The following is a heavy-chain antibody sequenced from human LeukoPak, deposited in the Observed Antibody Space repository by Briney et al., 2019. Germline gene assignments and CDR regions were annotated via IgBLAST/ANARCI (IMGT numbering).Heavy chain of an antibody. CDR3: ANPLSKPAFDI. D-gene: IGHD2/OR15-2a*01. CDR1: GFASSSYA. V-gene: IGHV3-23*01. J-gene: IGHJ3*02. CDR2: ISGSGGST. Sequence: SGGSLRLSCAASGFASSSYAMSWVPQAPGKGLKWVAAISGSGGSTYYADSVKGRFTISRDNSKNTLYLQMNSLRAEDTAVYYCANPLSKPAFDIWGQGTMVTVSS.